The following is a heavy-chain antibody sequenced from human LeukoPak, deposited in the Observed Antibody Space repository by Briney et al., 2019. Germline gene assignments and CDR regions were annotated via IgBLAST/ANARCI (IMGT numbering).Heavy chain of an antibody. Sequence: ASAKVSCKASGYTFTSYPMHWVRQAPGQRLEWMGWINPGDGNTKYSQKFQGRVTITRDTSASTAYMELSSLRSEDSAVYYCARDLNWYFDYWGQGTLVTVSS. CDR2: INPGDGNT. V-gene: IGHV1-3*01. J-gene: IGHJ4*02. D-gene: IGHD1-1*01. CDR1: GYTFTSYP. CDR3: ARDLNWYFDY.